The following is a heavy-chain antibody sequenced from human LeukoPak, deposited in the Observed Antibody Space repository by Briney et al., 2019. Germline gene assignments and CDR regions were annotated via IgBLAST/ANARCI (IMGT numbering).Heavy chain of an antibody. CDR3: ARQYYDFWSGYYPSDP. Sequence: HGESLKISCKGSGYSFTSYWIGWVRQMPGKGLEWMGIIYPGDSDTRYSPSFQGQVTISADKSISTAYLQWSSLKASDTAMYYCARQYYDFWSGYYPSDPWGQGTLVTVSS. J-gene: IGHJ5*02. CDR1: GYSFTSYW. D-gene: IGHD3-3*01. CDR2: IYPGDSDT. V-gene: IGHV5-51*01.